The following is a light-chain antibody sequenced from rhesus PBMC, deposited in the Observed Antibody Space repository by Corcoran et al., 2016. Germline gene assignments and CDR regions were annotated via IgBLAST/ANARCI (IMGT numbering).Light chain of an antibody. Sequence: EIVMTQSPATLSLSPGERATLSCRASQSVSSYVAWYQQKPEQAPRLLIYGASSRDTGIPDRFSGSGSGTDFTLTISSLEPEDFAVYYCQQYSNWPLTFGGGTKVEIK. V-gene: IGKV3S9*01. CDR3: QQYSNWPLT. CDR2: GAS. CDR1: QSVSSY. J-gene: IGKJ4*01.